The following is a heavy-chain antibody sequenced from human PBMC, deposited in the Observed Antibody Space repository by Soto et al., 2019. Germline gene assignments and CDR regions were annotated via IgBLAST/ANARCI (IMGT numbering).Heavy chain of an antibody. CDR2: IIPIFGTA. CDR3: AREQFLTGHLGYYGMDV. CDR1: GYTFADYA. Sequence: SVKVSCKASGYTFADYAISWVRQAPGQGLEWMGGIIPIFGTANYAQKFQGRVTITADKSTSTAYMELSSLRSEDTAVYYCAREQFLTGHLGYYGMDVWGQGTTVTVSS. D-gene: IGHD3-9*01. V-gene: IGHV1-69*06. J-gene: IGHJ6*02.